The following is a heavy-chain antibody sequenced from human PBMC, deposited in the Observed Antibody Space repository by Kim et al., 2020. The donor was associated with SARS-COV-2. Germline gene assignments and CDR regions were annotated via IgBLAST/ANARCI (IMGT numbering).Heavy chain of an antibody. CDR2: IYPGDSDT. CDR3: ARAASVVGFFDWYLNWFDP. D-gene: IGHD3-9*01. CDR1: GYSFTSYW. J-gene: IGHJ5*02. V-gene: IGHV5-51*01. Sequence: GESLKISCKGSGYSFTSYWIGWVRQMPGKGLEWMGIIYPGDSDTRYSPSFQGQVTISADKSISTAYLQWSSLKASDTAMYYCARAASVVGFFDWYLNWFDPWGQGTLVTVSS.